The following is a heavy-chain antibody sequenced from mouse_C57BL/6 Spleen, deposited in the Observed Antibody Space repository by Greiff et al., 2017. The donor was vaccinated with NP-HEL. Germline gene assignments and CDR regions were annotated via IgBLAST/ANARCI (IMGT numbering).Heavy chain of an antibody. CDR1: GYTFTSYW. Sequence: ESGAELVKPGASVKLSCKASGYTFTSYWMQWVKQRPGQGLEWIGEIDPSDSYTNYNQKFKGKATLTVDTSSSTAYMQLSSLTSEDSAVYYCARQLGRFAYWGQGTLVTVSA. CDR3: ARQLGRFAY. V-gene: IGHV1-50*01. J-gene: IGHJ3*01. CDR2: IDPSDSYT. D-gene: IGHD4-1*02.